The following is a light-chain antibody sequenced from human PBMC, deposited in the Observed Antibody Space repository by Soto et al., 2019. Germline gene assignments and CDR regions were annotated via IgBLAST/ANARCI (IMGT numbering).Light chain of an antibody. CDR3: CSYAGSSTFEV. CDR2: EGS. V-gene: IGLV2-23*03. CDR1: SSDVGSYNL. Sequence: QSVLTQPASVSGSPGQSITIPCTGTSSDVGSYNLVSWYQQHPGKAPKLMIYEGSKRPSGVSNRFSGSKSGNTASLTISGLQAEGEADYYCCSYAGSSTFEVFGTGTKVTVL. J-gene: IGLJ1*01.